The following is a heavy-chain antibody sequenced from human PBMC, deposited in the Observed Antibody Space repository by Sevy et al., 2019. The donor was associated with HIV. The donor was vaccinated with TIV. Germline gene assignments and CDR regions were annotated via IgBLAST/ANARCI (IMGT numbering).Heavy chain of an antibody. CDR1: GFTFSSYD. V-gene: IGHV3-13*01. J-gene: IGHJ5*01. D-gene: IGHD6-19*01. CDR3: ARSYSSGWYDY. Sequence: GGSLRLSCAASGFTFSSYDMHWVRQATGKGLEWVSAIGTAGDTYYPCSVKGRFTISRENAKNSLYLQMNSLRVGDTAVYYCARSYSSGWYDYWGHGTLVTVSS. CDR2: IGTAGDT.